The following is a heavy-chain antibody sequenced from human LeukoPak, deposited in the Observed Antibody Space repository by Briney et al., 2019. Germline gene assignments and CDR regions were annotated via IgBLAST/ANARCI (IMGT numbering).Heavy chain of an antibody. Sequence: ASVKVSCKASGYTFTNYGLSWVRQAPGQGLEWMGWISAYNGNTNYAQKLQGGVTMTTDTSTSTAYMELRSLRSDDTAVYYCARARGGESAMYYMDVWGKGTTVTVSS. D-gene: IGHD3-10*01. J-gene: IGHJ6*03. V-gene: IGHV1-18*01. CDR1: GYTFTNYG. CDR3: ARARGGESAMYYMDV. CDR2: ISAYNGNT.